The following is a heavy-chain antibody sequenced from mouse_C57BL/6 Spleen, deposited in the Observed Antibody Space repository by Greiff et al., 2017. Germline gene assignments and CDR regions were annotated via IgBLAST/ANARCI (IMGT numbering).Heavy chain of an antibody. CDR1: GYTFPGYE. J-gene: IGHJ2*01. V-gene: IGHV1-15*01. CDR2: IDPVTGGT. Sequence: VKLQESGAELVRPGASVMLSCKASGYTFPGYELHWVKQTPVHGLEWIGAIDPVTGGTAYNQKFKGKAILTADKSSSTAYMERRSLTTEDSAVYYCARWRLGLYWGQGTTLTVSS. D-gene: IGHD4-1*01. CDR3: ARWRLGLY.